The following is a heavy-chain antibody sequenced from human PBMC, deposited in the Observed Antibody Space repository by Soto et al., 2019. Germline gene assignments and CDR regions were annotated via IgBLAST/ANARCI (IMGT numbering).Heavy chain of an antibody. CDR1: GGSISSGGYY. J-gene: IGHJ4*02. CDR3: ARATFGGVIVDY. Sequence: QVQLQESGPGLVKPSQTLSLTCTVSGGSISSGGYYWSWIRQHPGKGLEWIGYIYYSGSTYYNPSLKSRVTISVDTSKNQFSLKLSSVTAADTAVYSCARATFGGVIVDYWGQGTLVTVSS. CDR2: IYYSGST. D-gene: IGHD3-16*02. V-gene: IGHV4-31*03.